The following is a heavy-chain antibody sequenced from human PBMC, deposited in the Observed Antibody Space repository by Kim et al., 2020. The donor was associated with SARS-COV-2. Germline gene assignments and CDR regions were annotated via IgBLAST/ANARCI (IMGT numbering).Heavy chain of an antibody. J-gene: IGHJ4*02. CDR2: ISYDGSNK. V-gene: IGHV3-30*18. CDR3: AKGARSYYGSGSYYLAGDY. D-gene: IGHD3-10*01. CDR1: GFTFSSYG. Sequence: GGSLRLSCAASGFTFSSYGMHWVRQAPGKGLEWVAVISYDGSNKYYADSVKGRFTISRDNSKNTLYLQMNSLRAEDTAVYYCAKGARSYYGSGSYYLAGDYWGQGTLVTVSS.